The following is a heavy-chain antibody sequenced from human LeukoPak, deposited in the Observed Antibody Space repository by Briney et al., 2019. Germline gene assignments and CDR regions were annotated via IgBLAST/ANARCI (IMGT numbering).Heavy chain of an antibody. CDR2: IYYSGST. D-gene: IGHD3-10*01. Sequence: SETLSLTCTVSGGSISSYYWSWIRQPPGKGLEWIGYIYYSGSTNYNPSIKSRVTISVDTSKNQFSLKLSSVTAADTAVYYCARYGSGGNWFDPWGQGTLVTVSS. J-gene: IGHJ5*02. CDR1: GGSISSYY. V-gene: IGHV4-59*08. CDR3: ARYGSGGNWFDP.